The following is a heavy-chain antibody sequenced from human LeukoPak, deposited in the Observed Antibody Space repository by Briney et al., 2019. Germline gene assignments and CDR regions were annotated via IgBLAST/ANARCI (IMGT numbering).Heavy chain of an antibody. CDR3: ATWGYSSSPNPGFGAFDI. D-gene: IGHD6-6*01. Sequence: SETLSLTCTVSGGSISSYYWSWIQQPPGKGLEWIGYIYYSGSTNYNPSLKSRVTISVDTSKNQFSLKLSSVTAADTAVYYCATWGYSSSPNPGFGAFDIWGQGTMVTVSS. CDR2: IYYSGST. J-gene: IGHJ3*02. V-gene: IGHV4-59*08. CDR1: GGSISSYY.